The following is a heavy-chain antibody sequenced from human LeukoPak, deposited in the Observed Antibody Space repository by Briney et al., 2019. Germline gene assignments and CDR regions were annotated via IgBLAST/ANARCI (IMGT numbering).Heavy chain of an antibody. V-gene: IGHV1-69*05. CDR1: GGTFSSYA. Sequence: SVKVSCKASGGTFSSYAISWVRQAPGQGLEWMGGIIPIFGTANYAQKFQGRVTITTDESTSTAYMELSSLRSEDTAVYYCARDGNYAGGYYYYYMDVWGKGTTVTVSS. CDR2: IIPIFGTA. J-gene: IGHJ6*03. CDR3: ARDGNYAGGYYYYYMDV. D-gene: IGHD4-11*01.